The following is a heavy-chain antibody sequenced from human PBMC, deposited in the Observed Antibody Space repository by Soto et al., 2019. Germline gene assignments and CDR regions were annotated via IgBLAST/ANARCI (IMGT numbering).Heavy chain of an antibody. CDR2: IKSKTDGGTI. V-gene: IGHV3-15*01. CDR1: GFTFSNAW. D-gene: IGHD3-22*01. Sequence: EVQLVESGGGLVKPGGSLRLSCAASGFTFSNAWMTWVRQAPGKGLEWVGRIKSKTDGGTIDYAAPVKGRFTVSRDDSETTLYLQMNSLKTEDTAVYYCNTDSGHSRPSLYFDYWGQGTQVTVSS. J-gene: IGHJ4*02. CDR3: NTDSGHSRPSLYFDY.